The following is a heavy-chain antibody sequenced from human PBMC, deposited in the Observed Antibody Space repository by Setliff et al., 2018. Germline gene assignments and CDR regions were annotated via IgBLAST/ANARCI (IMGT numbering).Heavy chain of an antibody. D-gene: IGHD3-22*01. J-gene: IGHJ3*02. CDR1: GYTFTSHY. CDR3: ARDVFPYHYEGAFDI. CDR2: INPSSGRT. V-gene: IGHV1-46*01. Sequence: ASVKVSCKSSGYTFTSHYMHWVRQAPGLGLEWMGTINPSSGRTRYAQKFQGRVTMTRDTSTSTVYMDMSSLRSEDTAVYYCARDVFPYHYEGAFDIWGQGTMGT.